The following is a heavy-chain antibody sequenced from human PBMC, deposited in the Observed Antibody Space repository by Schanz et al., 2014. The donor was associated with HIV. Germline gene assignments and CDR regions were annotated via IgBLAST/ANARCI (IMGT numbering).Heavy chain of an antibody. D-gene: IGHD6-13*01. J-gene: IGHJ4*02. CDR1: GFIFSSYS. V-gene: IGHV3-48*02. Sequence: EVQLVESGGGLVQPGGSLRLSCAASGFIFSSYSMNWVRQAPGKGLEWLSYISTSSSTIYYADSVKGRFSISRDDAKNSLYLQMNSLRDEDMAVYYCARGTSSTFDYWGQGILVTVSS. CDR3: ARGTSSTFDY. CDR2: ISTSSSTI.